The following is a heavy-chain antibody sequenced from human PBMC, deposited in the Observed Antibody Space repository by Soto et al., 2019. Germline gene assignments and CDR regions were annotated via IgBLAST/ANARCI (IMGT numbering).Heavy chain of an antibody. CDR2: ISASGAST. D-gene: IGHD6-6*01. J-gene: IGHJ6*03. V-gene: IGHV3-23*01. CDR3: AKVGSSGGQYYYYMDV. Sequence: GGSMRLSCAVSGHTFNNCAMRWVRQAPGKGLEWVSAISASGASTFYADSVRGRFTISRDNSRNTVYLQMSSLGAEDTAVYYCAKVGSSGGQYYYYMDVWGKGTTVTVSS. CDR1: GHTFNNCA.